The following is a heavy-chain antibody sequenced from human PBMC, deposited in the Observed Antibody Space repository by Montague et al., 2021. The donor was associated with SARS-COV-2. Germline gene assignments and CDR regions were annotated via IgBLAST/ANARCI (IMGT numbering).Heavy chain of an antibody. J-gene: IGHJ4*01. CDR1: GGSISSSSYY. V-gene: IGHV4-39*02. Sequence: SETLSLTCTVSGGSISSSSYYWGWLRQPTGQGLVWNGCIYDSGSTYSYPSLKSRVTISVDTSKNHFSLKLSSVTAADTAVYYCARRIGYCSSTRSYEGYAFDDWGQGTPVTVSS. D-gene: IGHD2-2*01. CDR3: ARRIGYCSSTRSYEGYAFDD. CDR2: IYDSGST.